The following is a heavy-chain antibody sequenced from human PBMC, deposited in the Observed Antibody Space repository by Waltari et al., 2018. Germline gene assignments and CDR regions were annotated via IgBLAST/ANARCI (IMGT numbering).Heavy chain of an antibody. CDR1: GGTFSSYT. Sequence: QVQLVQSGAEVKKPGSSVKVSCKASGGTFSSYTISWVRQAPGQGLEWMGRIIPSLGIANYAQKFQGRVTITADKSTSTAYMELSSLRSEDTAVYYCASQWGRDGPDYWGQGTLVTVSS. CDR2: IIPSLGIA. J-gene: IGHJ4*02. CDR3: ASQWGRDGPDY. V-gene: IGHV1-69*02. D-gene: IGHD2-8*01.